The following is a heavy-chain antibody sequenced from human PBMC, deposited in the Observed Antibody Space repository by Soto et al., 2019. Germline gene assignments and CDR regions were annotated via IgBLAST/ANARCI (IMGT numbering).Heavy chain of an antibody. CDR2: IIPIFGTA. CDR3: ASLALSGSSFYDYYGMDV. J-gene: IGHJ6*02. Sequence: SVKVSCKASGGTFSSYAISWVRQAPGQGLEWMGGIIPIFGTANYAQKFQGRVTITADESTSTAYMELSSLRSEDTAVYYCASLALSGSSFYDYYGMDVWAKGPRSPSP. D-gene: IGHD1-26*01. CDR1: GGTFSSYA. V-gene: IGHV1-69*13.